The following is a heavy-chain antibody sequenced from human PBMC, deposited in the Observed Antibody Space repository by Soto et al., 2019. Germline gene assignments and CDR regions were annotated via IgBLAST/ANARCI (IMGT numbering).Heavy chain of an antibody. CDR3: ARHALDFGSGQDAFDF. CDR2: IYYSGST. D-gene: IGHD3-3*01. V-gene: IGHV4-59*08. CDR1: GGSISSYY. Sequence: SETLSLTCTVSGGSISSYYWSWIRQPPGKGLEWIGYIYYSGSTNYNPSLKSRVTISVDTSKNQFSLKLSSVTAADTAVYYCARHALDFGSGQDAFDFWGQGTMVPVSS. J-gene: IGHJ3*01.